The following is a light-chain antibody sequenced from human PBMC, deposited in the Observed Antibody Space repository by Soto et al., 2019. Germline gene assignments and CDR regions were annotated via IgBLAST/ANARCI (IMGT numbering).Light chain of an antibody. J-gene: IGLJ2*01. Sequence: QSALTQPASVSGSPGQSITISCTGNSSDVGNYNLVSWYQQHPGKAPKLMIYEGSNRPSGVSNRFSGSKSGNTASLTISGLQAEDEADYYCCSYAGSSTFVVFGGGTKLTVL. V-gene: IGLV2-23*03. CDR3: CSYAGSSTFVV. CDR2: EGS. CDR1: SSDVGNYNL.